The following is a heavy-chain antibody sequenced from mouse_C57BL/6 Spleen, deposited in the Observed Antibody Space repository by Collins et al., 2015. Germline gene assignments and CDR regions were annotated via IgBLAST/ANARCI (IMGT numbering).Heavy chain of an antibody. J-gene: IGHJ4*01. Sequence: QVQLRQPGAELVKPGASVKLSCKASGYTFTSYWMHWVKQRPGRGLEWTGRIDPNSGGTKYNEKFKSKATLTVDKPSSTAYMQLSSLTSEDSAVYYCARSRAYAMDYWGQGTSVTVSS. CDR3: ARSRAYAMDY. V-gene: IGHV1-72*01. CDR1: GYTFTSYW. D-gene: IGHD3-1*01. CDR2: IDPNSGGT.